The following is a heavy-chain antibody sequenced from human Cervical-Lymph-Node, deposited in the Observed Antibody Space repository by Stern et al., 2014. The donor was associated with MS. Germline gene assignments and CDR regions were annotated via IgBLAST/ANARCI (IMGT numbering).Heavy chain of an antibody. Sequence: EVQLVQSGGGLVKPGGSLRLSCAASGFTFSNGWMNWVRQGPGQGLEWVGRIKSKTDGGTTDYGVHVKGRFTSSRDDSKSTLYLQMNSLKIEDTAVYYCTTARGKWELLDYWGQGTLVTVSS. D-gene: IGHD1-26*01. CDR1: GFTFSNGW. CDR2: IKSKTDGGTT. V-gene: IGHV3-15*01. J-gene: IGHJ4*02. CDR3: TTARGKWELLDY.